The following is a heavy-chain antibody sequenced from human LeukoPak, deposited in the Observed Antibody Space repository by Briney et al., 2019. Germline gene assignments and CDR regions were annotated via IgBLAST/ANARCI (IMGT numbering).Heavy chain of an antibody. D-gene: IGHD2-2*01. J-gene: IGHJ4*02. CDR2: INPNSGGT. CDR1: GYTFTGYY. CDR3: ARVVAVPAAVDY. V-gene: IGHV1-2*02. Sequence: ASVKVSCKASGYTFTGYYMHWVRQAPGQGLEWMGWINPNSGGTNYAQKFQGRVTTTRDTSISTAYMELSRLRSDDTAVYYCARVVAVPAAVDYWGQGTLVTVSS.